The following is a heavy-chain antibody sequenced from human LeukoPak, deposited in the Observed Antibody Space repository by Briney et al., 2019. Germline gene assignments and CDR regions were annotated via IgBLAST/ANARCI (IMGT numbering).Heavy chain of an antibody. Sequence: GGSLRLSCAASGFTFNDYGIHWVRQVPGKGLEWVSGISWNSGSIGYLDSVRGRFTISRDNAKNSLYLQMNSLRTDDTALYYCAKENSKYYDILTGYSAPLDSWGQGTLVTVSS. CDR1: GFTFNDYG. CDR3: AKENSKYYDILTGYSAPLDS. CDR2: ISWNSGSI. V-gene: IGHV3-9*01. D-gene: IGHD3-9*01. J-gene: IGHJ4*02.